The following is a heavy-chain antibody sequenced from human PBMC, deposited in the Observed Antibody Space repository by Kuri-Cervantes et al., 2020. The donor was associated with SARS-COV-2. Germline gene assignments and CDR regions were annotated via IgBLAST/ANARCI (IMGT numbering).Heavy chain of an antibody. J-gene: IGHJ4*02. V-gene: IGHV4-34*01. D-gene: IGHD5-24*01. CDR2: VNHNGGA. CDR3: GKVSWLQLWHRYSDS. Sequence: SETLSLTCAVYGGSLSGSFWSWIRQSPRKGLEWIGEVNHNGGANYNPSLRSRVTISVDTSKTQFSLSLTSVTAADTAVYYCGKVSWLQLWHRYSDSWGQGTLVTVSS. CDR1: GGSLSGSF.